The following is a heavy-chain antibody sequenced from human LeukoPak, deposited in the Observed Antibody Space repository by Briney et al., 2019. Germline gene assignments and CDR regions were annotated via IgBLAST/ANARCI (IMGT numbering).Heavy chain of an antibody. V-gene: IGHV1-8*02. CDR2: MNPNSGNT. CDR3: AGFSLNSGWYDAFDI. Sequence: ASVKVSCKASGGTFSSYDINWVRQATGQGLEWMGWMNPNSGNTGYAQKFQGRVTMTRNTSISTAYMELSSLRSEDTAVYYCAGFSLNSGWYDAFDIWGQGTMATVSS. J-gene: IGHJ3*02. CDR1: GGTFSSYD. D-gene: IGHD6-19*01.